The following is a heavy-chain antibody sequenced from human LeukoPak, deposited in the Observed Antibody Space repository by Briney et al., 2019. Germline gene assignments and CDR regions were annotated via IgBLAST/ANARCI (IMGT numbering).Heavy chain of an antibody. CDR3: ARGPAYGSGSNDAFDI. CDR2: INHSGST. V-gene: IGHV4-34*01. CDR1: GGSFSGYY. Sequence: SETLSLTCAVYGGSFSGYYWSWVRQPPGKGLEWIGEINHSGSTNYNPSLKSRVTISVDTSKNQFSLKLSSVTAADTAVYYCARGPAYGSGSNDAFDIWGQGTMVTVSS. J-gene: IGHJ3*02. D-gene: IGHD3-10*01.